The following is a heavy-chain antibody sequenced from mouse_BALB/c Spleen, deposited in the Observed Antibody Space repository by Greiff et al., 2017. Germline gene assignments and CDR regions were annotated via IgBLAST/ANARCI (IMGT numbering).Heavy chain of an antibody. CDR1: GYTFTDYN. J-gene: IGHJ1*01. CDR2: INPNNGGT. CDR3: ARRNGYDGYYDWYFDV. Sequence: VQLQQSGPELVKRGASVKIPCKASGYTFTDYNMDWVKQSHGKSLEWIGDINPNNGGTIYNQKFKGKATLTVDKSSSTAYMELRSLTSEDTAVYYCARRNGYDGYYDWYFDVWGAGTTVTVSS. D-gene: IGHD2-3*01. V-gene: IGHV1-18*01.